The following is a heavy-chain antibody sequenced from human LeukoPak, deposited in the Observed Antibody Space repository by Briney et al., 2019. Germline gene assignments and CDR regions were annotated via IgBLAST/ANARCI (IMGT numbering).Heavy chain of an antibody. Sequence: SETLSLTCTVSGYSISSGYYWGWIRQPPGKGLEWIGSIYHSGSTYYNPSLKSRVTISVDTSKNQFSLKLSSVTAADTAVYYCAREGDSSSSRFDYWGQGTLVTVSS. V-gene: IGHV4-38-2*02. J-gene: IGHJ4*02. CDR2: IYHSGST. CDR1: GYSISSGYY. D-gene: IGHD6-6*01. CDR3: AREGDSSSSRFDY.